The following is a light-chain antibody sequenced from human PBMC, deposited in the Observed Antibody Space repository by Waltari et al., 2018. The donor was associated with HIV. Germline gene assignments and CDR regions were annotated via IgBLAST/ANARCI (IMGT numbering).Light chain of an antibody. CDR1: QSVSSSY. Sequence: EIVLTQSPGTLSLSPGERATLSCRASQSVSSSYLAWYPQKPVQAPRLLIYGASSRATGIPDRFSGSGSGTDFTLTISRLEPEDFAVYYCQQYGSSFTFGPGTKVDIK. V-gene: IGKV3-20*01. CDR3: QQYGSSFT. J-gene: IGKJ3*01. CDR2: GAS.